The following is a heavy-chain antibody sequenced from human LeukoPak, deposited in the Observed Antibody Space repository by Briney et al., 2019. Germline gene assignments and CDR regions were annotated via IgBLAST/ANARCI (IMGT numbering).Heavy chain of an antibody. V-gene: IGHV1-46*01. Sequence: ASVKVSCKASGYTFTSYYMHWVRQAPGQGLEWMGIINPSGGSTSYAQKFQGRVTMTRDMSTSTVYMELNSLRSEDTAVYYCARVRATTDALDIWGQGTMVTVSS. J-gene: IGHJ3*02. CDR1: GYTFTSYY. CDR2: INPSGGST. CDR3: ARVRATTDALDI. D-gene: IGHD1-26*01.